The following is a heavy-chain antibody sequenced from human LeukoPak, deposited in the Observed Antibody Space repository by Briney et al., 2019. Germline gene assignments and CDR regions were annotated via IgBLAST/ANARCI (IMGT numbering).Heavy chain of an antibody. Sequence: SETLSLTCTVSGGSISRYYWSWIRQPPGKGLEWIGYIYYSGSTNYNPSLKSRVTISVDTSKNQFSLKLSSVTAADTAVYYCARTPEYYYDSSGYPWGQGTLVTVSS. CDR3: ARTPEYYYDSSGYP. V-gene: IGHV4-59*01. CDR2: IYYSGST. CDR1: GGSISRYY. D-gene: IGHD3-22*01. J-gene: IGHJ5*02.